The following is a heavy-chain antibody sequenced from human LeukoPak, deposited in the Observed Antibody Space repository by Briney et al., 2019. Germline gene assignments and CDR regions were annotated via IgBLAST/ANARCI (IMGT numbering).Heavy chain of an antibody. J-gene: IGHJ4*02. CDR2: IYTGGST. D-gene: IGHD2-2*01. V-gene: IGHV4-4*07. CDR3: ARAPTTYCLSTSCQPYFDF. Sequence: ASETLSLTCTVSGGSIGTYYWSWVRQSAGKGLEWIGRIYTGGSTNYNPSLKSRATMSIETPKNQFSLKLSSVTAADTAVYYCARAPTTYCLSTSCQPYFDFWGQGTLVTVSS. CDR1: GGSIGTYY.